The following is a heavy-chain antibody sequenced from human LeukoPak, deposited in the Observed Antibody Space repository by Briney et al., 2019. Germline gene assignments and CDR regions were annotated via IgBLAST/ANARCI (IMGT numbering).Heavy chain of an antibody. CDR2: INHSGST. CDR1: GGSFSGYY. D-gene: IGHD6-19*01. J-gene: IGHJ4*02. Sequence: SETLSLTCAVYGGSFSGYYWSWIRQPPGKGLEWIGEINHSGSTNYNPSLKSRVTISVDTSKNQFSLKLSSVTAADTAVYYCARFLYKAVAGSDRKKGFDYWGQGTLVTVSS. V-gene: IGHV4-34*01. CDR3: ARFLYKAVAGSDRKKGFDY.